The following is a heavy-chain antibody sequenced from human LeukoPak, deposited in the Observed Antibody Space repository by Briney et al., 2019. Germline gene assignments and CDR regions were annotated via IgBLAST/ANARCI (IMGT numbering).Heavy chain of an antibody. CDR3: AKHRAEAGTPNYYYGMDV. J-gene: IGHJ6*02. Sequence: GGSLRLSCAASGFTFSSYAMSWVRQAPGKGLEWVSAISGSGGSTYYADSVKGRFTISRDNSKNTLYLQMNSLRAEDTAVYYCAKHRAEAGTPNYYYGMDVWGQGTTVTVSS. CDR1: GFTFSSYA. CDR2: ISGSGGST. V-gene: IGHV3-23*01. D-gene: IGHD6-19*01.